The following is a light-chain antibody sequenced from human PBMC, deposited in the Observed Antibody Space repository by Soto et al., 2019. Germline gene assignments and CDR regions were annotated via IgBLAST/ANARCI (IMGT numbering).Light chain of an antibody. J-gene: IGLJ3*02. CDR1: SS. CDR2: DVD. CDR3: SSYTSSSTWV. Sequence: QSALTQPASVSGSPGQSITISFTGTSSVSWYQHHPGKAPKLMIYDVDNRPSGVSNRFSGSKSGNTASLTISGLQAEDEADYYCSSYTSSSTWVFGGGTKLTVL. V-gene: IGLV2-14*03.